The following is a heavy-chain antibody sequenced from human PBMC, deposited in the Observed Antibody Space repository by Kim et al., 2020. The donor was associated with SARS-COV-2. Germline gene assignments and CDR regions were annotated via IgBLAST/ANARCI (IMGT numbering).Heavy chain of an antibody. CDR1: GYSFTSYW. Sequence: GESLKISCKGSGYSFTSYWIGWVRQMPGKGLEWMGIIYPGDSDTRYSPSFQGQVTISADKSISTAYLQWSSLKASDTAMYYCARHSDFWSGYYHKRADYYYGMDVWGQGTTVTVSS. V-gene: IGHV5-51*01. CDR3: ARHSDFWSGYYHKRADYYYGMDV. J-gene: IGHJ6*02. CDR2: IYPGDSDT. D-gene: IGHD3-3*01.